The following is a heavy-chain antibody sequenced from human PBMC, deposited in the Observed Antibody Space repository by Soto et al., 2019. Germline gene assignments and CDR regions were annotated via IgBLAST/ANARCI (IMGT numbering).Heavy chain of an antibody. CDR1: GYTFTGYY. Sequence: ASVKVSCKASGYTFTGYYMHWVRQAPGQGLEWMGWINPNSGGTNYAQKFQGWVTMTRDTSISTAYMELSRLRSDDTAVYYCARGGYCSGGSCYGISDYWGQGTLVTVSS. V-gene: IGHV1-2*04. CDR2: INPNSGGT. J-gene: IGHJ4*02. CDR3: ARGGYCSGGSCYGISDY. D-gene: IGHD2-15*01.